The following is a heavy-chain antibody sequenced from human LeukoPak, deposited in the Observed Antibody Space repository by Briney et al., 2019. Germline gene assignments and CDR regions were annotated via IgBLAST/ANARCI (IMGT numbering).Heavy chain of an antibody. J-gene: IGHJ4*02. CDR1: GFSVSGNY. Sequence: GGSLRLSCAASGFSVSGNYLTWVRQAPGRGLEWVSFINIHDDAFYADSVKGRFTVSRDNSKNTLYLQMHSLRAEDTAVYYCAKTGFYCSSTSCYFDYWGQGTLVTVSS. CDR2: INIHDDA. D-gene: IGHD2-2*01. V-gene: IGHV3-53*01. CDR3: AKTGFYCSSTSCYFDY.